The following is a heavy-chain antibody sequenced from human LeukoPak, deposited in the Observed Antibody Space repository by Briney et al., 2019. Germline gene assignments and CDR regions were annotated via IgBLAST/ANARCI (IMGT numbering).Heavy chain of an antibody. CDR1: GYTFTGYY. Sequence: ASVKVSCKASGYTFTGYYMHWVRQAPGQGLEWMGWINPNSGGTNYAQKFQGRVTMTRDTSIGTAYMELSRLRSDDTAMYYCARFWVRGNAFDIWGQGTMVTVSS. V-gene: IGHV1-2*02. J-gene: IGHJ3*02. CDR2: INPNSGGT. D-gene: IGHD3-10*01. CDR3: ARFWVRGNAFDI.